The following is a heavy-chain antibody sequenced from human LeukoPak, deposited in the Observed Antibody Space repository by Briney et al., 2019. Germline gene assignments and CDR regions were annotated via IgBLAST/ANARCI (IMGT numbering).Heavy chain of an antibody. CDR2: IYPGDSDT. CDR1: GYSFTSYW. Sequence: GESRKISCKGSGYSFTSYWIGWVRQMPGKGLEGMGIIYPGDSDTRYSPSFQGQVTISADKSISTAYLQWSSLKASDTAMYYCARHFHYYDSSGLKYYFDYWGQGTLVTVSS. D-gene: IGHD3-22*01. J-gene: IGHJ4*02. V-gene: IGHV5-51*01. CDR3: ARHFHYYDSSGLKYYFDY.